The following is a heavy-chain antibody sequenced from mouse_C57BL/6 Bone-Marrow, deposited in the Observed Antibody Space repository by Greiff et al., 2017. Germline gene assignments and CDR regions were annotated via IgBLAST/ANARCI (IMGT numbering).Heavy chain of an antibody. Sequence: QVQLQQPGAELVKPGASVKMSCKASGYTFTSYWITWVKQRPGQGLEWIGDIYPGSGSTNYNEKFKSKATLTVDTSSSTAYMQLSSLTSEDSAVDYCARKATVVGEGFAYWGQGTLVTVSA. D-gene: IGHD1-1*01. V-gene: IGHV1-55*01. J-gene: IGHJ3*01. CDR3: ARKATVVGEGFAY. CDR2: IYPGSGST. CDR1: GYTFTSYW.